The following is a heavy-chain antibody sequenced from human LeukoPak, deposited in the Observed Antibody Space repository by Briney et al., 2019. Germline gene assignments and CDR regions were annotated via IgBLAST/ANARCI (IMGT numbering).Heavy chain of an antibody. D-gene: IGHD3-10*01. CDR3: AKVPRSSLGY. Sequence: GGSLRLSCAASGFTFSTYAMMWVRQAPGKGLEWVSYASGSGGSTYYADSVKGWFTISRDNSKNTLYLQMSSLRVEDTAIYYCAKVPRSSLGYWGQGTLVTVSS. CDR2: ASGSGGST. V-gene: IGHV3-23*01. J-gene: IGHJ4*02. CDR1: GFTFSTYA.